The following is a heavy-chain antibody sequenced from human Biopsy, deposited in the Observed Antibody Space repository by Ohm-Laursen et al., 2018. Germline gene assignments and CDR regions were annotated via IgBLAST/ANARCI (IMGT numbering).Heavy chain of an antibody. D-gene: IGHD2-8*01. CDR3: ARVGVTAVGDQ. J-gene: IGHJ4*02. CDR1: GFTVYNNY. CDR2: IKSDGLII. Sequence: SLRLSCAASGFTVYNNYMTWVRQAPGKGLEWVSLIKSDGLIISYADSVKGRFTVSRENAKNTLYLQMNNLRVEDTAVYYCARVGVTAVGDQWGQGTLVTVSS. V-gene: IGHV3-74*01.